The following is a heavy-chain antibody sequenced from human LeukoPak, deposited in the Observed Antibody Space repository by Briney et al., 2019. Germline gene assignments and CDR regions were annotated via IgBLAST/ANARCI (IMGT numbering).Heavy chain of an antibody. CDR3: ARDLRGRTTLTDWFDP. Sequence: TGGSLRLSCAASGFNFSSNYMSWVRQAPGKGLEWVSVIYSGGSTFYADSVKGRFTISRDNSKNTLYLQMNSPRAEDTAVYYCARDLRGRTTLTDWFDPWGQGTLVTVSS. CDR2: IYSGGST. V-gene: IGHV3-53*01. J-gene: IGHJ5*02. CDR1: GFNFSSNY. D-gene: IGHD1/OR15-1a*01.